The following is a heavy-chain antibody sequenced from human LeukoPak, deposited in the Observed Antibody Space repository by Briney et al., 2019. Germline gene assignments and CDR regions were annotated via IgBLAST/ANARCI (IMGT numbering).Heavy chain of an antibody. CDR1: GFTFSYSS. Sequence: GGSLRLSCAASGFTFSYSSMSWVRQAPGKGLEWVSAISDSDGSTYYADSVKGRFTISRDNSKNTLYLQMNSLRAEDTAVYYCAKRNWNYQVFYYGMDVWGQGTTVTVSS. D-gene: IGHD1-7*01. J-gene: IGHJ6*02. V-gene: IGHV3-23*01. CDR3: AKRNWNYQVFYYGMDV. CDR2: ISDSDGST.